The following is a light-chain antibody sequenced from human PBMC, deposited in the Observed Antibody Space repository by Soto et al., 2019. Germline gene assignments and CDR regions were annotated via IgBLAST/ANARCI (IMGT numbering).Light chain of an antibody. CDR2: EVS. J-gene: IGLJ2*01. CDR3: TSYAGSTL. V-gene: IGLV2-8*01. Sequence: QSALTQPPSASGSPGQSVTISCTGTSSDVGGYNYVSWYQQHPGKAPKLMIYEVSKRPSGVPDRFSGSKSGNTASLTVSGLQAEDEADYYSTSYAGSTLFGGGTKVTVL. CDR1: SSDVGGYNY.